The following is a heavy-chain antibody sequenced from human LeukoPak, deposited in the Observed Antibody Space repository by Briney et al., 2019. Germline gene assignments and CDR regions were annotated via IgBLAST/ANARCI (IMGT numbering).Heavy chain of an antibody. J-gene: IGHJ6*03. Sequence: GGSLRLSCAASGFTFADYAMHWVRQAPGKGLEWVSLISGDGGSTYYADSVKGRFTISRDTSKNSPYLQMTSLRTEDTALYYCSPHDYNGSGSYYSVGYFYIDACGKGNPVTVSS. D-gene: IGHD3-10*01. CDR3: SPHDYNGSGSYYSVGYFYIDA. CDR1: GFTFADYA. CDR2: ISGDGGST. V-gene: IGHV3-43*02.